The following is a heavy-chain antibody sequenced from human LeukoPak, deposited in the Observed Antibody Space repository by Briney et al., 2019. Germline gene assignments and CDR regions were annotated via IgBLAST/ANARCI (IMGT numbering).Heavy chain of an antibody. CDR3: ARDSGSGNNDC. D-gene: IGHD1-26*01. CDR1: GGTFTSYA. Sequence: ASVKVSCKASGGTFTSYAIHWVRQAPGQRLEWMGWISAGNGNTKYSQNFQGRVTFISNTSATTAFMELSNLRSEDAAVYYCARDSGSGNNDCWGQGTLVTVSS. CDR2: ISAGNGNT. V-gene: IGHV1-3*01. J-gene: IGHJ4*02.